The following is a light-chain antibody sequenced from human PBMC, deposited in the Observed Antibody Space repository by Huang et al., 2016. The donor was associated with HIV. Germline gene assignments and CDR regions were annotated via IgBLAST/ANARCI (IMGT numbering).Light chain of an antibody. CDR2: AGS. CDR1: QSISTS. V-gene: IGKV1-39*01. J-gene: IGKJ4*02. Sequence: DIQLTQSPSSLSASVGDRVTITCRASQSISTSLNWYQQKPGMTPKLLMYAGSNLHSGVPSRFSGGGSVTDFTLTISNLQREDFATYYCQMSYTTPRFGGGTRVEI. CDR3: QMSYTTPR.